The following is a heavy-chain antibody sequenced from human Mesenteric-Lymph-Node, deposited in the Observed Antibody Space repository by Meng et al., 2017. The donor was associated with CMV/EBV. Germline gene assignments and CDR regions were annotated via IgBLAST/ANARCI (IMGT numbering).Heavy chain of an antibody. CDR1: GFTFSSYA. J-gene: IGHJ5*02. V-gene: IGHV3-30*04. Sequence: GGSLRLSCAASGFTFSSYAMHWVRQAPGKGLEWVATISYDGTNKYFADSVKGRFTISRDNSKNTLSVQMNSLRPEDTAVYYCARDEEGMTTRGSWFDPWGQGTLVTVSS. CDR2: ISYDGTNK. CDR3: ARDEEGMTTRGSWFDP. D-gene: IGHD5-24*01.